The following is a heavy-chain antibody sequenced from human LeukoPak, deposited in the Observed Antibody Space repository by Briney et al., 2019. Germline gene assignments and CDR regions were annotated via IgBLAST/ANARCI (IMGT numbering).Heavy chain of an antibody. V-gene: IGHV1-69*13. CDR1: GGTFSSYA. D-gene: IGHD4-23*01. CDR2: IIPIFGTA. CDR3: ARLLGGNSFGY. Sequence: SVKVSCKASGGTFSSYAISWVRQAPGQGLEWMGGIIPIFGTANYAQKFQGRVTITADESTSTAYMELRSLRSDNTAVYYCARLLGGNSFGYWGQGTLVTVSS. J-gene: IGHJ4*02.